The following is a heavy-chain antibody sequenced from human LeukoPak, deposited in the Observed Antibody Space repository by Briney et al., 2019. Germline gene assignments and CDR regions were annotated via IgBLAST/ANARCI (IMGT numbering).Heavy chain of an antibody. Sequence: ASVKVSCKVSGYTLTELSMHWVRQAPGKGVEWRGGFDPEDGETIYAQKFQGRVTMTEDTSTDTAYMELSSLRSEDTAVYYCAWVGAGPGYGFDYWGQGTLVTVSS. V-gene: IGHV1-24*01. CDR2: FDPEDGET. J-gene: IGHJ4*02. D-gene: IGHD1-26*01. CDR3: AWVGAGPGYGFDY. CDR1: GYTLTELS.